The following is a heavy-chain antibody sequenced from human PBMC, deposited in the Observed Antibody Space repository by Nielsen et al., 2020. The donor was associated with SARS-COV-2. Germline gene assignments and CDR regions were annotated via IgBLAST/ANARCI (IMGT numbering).Heavy chain of an antibody. CDR1: GFIFRNHA. CDR3: AKDIVVVPVNWFDP. Sequence: GSLRLSCSTSGFIFRNHAMHWVRQAPGKGLEWVAVISYDGSNKYYADSVKGRFTISRDNSKNTLYLQMNSLRAEDTAVYYCAKDIVVVPVNWFDPWGQGTLVTVSS. D-gene: IGHD2-2*01. CDR2: ISYDGSNK. V-gene: IGHV3-30-3*01. J-gene: IGHJ5*02.